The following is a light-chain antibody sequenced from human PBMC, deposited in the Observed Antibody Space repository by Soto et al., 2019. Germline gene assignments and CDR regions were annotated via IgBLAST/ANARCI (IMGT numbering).Light chain of an antibody. J-gene: IGLJ3*02. CDR3: QSYDSGLSGWV. CDR1: SFNSWAGYD. CDR2: SNS. Sequence: SGPTHPPSVSRAPSQRVTISRTGSSFNSWAGYDIQLYKQLPGKANKLLIYSNSNRSSGVPDRFSGSKTDTSASLDTTGLQAEDEADYYCQSYDSGLSGWVLGGGTKVTVL. V-gene: IGLV1-40*01.